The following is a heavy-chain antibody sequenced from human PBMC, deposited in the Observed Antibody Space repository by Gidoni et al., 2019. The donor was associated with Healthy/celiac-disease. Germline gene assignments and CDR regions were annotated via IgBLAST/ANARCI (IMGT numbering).Heavy chain of an antibody. D-gene: IGHD6-19*01. CDR2: ISWNSGSI. CDR1: GFTFGDYA. CDR3: TRRVAGSDSDAFDI. V-gene: IGHV3-9*01. J-gene: IGHJ3*02. Sequence: EVQLVESGGRLVQPGRSLRLSCAASGFTFGDYAMHWVRQAPGKGLEWVSGISWNSGSIGYADSVKGRFTISRDNAKNSLYLQMNSLRAEDTALYYCTRRVAGSDSDAFDIWGQGTMVTVSS.